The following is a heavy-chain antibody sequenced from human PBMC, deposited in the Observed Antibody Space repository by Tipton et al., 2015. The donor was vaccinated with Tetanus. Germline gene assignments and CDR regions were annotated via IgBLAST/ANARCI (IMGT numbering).Heavy chain of an antibody. J-gene: IGHJ3*02. V-gene: IGHV4-39*01. D-gene: IGHD7-27*01. CDR1: GGSISTTSDY. Sequence: TLSLTCTVSGGSISTTSDYWGWIRQPPGTGLEWIGSLYYTGTTYYNPSLKSRLAISVDTSKNQYPLRLSSVTASDTAEYFCARHSLKLGMWAFDIWGRGTWVTVTS. CDR3: ARHSLKLGMWAFDI. CDR2: LYYTGTT.